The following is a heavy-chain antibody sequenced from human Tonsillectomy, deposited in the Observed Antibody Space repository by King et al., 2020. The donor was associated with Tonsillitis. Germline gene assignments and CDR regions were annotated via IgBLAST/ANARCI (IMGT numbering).Heavy chain of an antibody. V-gene: IGHV3-23*04. Sequence: VQLVESGGGLVQPGGSLRLSCAASGFTFSNYAMSWVRQAPGKGLEGVSAIGGYGAFTYYPASVKGRFIISRDNSKSTLSLQMNSLRAEDTALFYCARVDFDSSGYYHNAFDLWGQGTMVTVSS. CDR3: ARVDFDSSGYYHNAFDL. CDR1: GFTFSNYA. D-gene: IGHD3-22*01. J-gene: IGHJ3*01. CDR2: IGGYGAFT.